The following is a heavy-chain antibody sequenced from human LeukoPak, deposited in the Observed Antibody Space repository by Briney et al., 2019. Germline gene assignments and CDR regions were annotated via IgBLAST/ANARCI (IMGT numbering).Heavy chain of an antibody. CDR2: IYWYDDK. CDR3: AHRGGGGYFDY. CDR1: GFSLRTRGVG. J-gene: IGHJ4*02. D-gene: IGHD2-15*01. V-gene: IGHV2-5*01. Sequence: SGPTLVNPTQTLTLTCTFSGFSLRTRGVGVGWIRQPPGKALEWLALIYWYDDKRYSPSLKSRLTITKDTSKNQVVLTMTNMDPVDTATYYCAHRGGGGYFDYWGQGSLVTVSS.